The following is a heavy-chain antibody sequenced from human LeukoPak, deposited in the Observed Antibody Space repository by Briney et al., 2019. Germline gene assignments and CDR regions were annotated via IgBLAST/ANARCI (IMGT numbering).Heavy chain of an antibody. V-gene: IGHV1-18*01. CDR2: ISAYNGNT. Sequence: ASVKVSCKASGYTFTSYDISWVRQAPGQGLEWMGWISAYNGNTNYAQKLQGRVTMTTDTSTSTAYMELRSLRSDDTAVYYCARDTNYDFWSGYYPPYYFDYWGQGTLVTVSS. D-gene: IGHD3-3*01. CDR3: ARDTNYDFWSGYYPPYYFDY. CDR1: GYTFTSYD. J-gene: IGHJ4*02.